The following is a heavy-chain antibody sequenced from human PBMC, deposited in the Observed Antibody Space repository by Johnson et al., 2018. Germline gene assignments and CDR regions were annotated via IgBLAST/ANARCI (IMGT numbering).Heavy chain of an antibody. CDR2: ISSNGGST. CDR3: ARVDTAMVTFYYMDV. CDR1: GFTFSSYA. Sequence: SPRLSCAASGFTFSSYAMHWVRQAPGKGLEYVSAISSNGGSTYYANSVKGRFTISRDNSKNTLYLQMGSLRAEDMAVYYCARVDTAMVTFYYMDVWGKGTTVTVSS. D-gene: IGHD5-18*01. V-gene: IGHV3-64*01. J-gene: IGHJ6*03.